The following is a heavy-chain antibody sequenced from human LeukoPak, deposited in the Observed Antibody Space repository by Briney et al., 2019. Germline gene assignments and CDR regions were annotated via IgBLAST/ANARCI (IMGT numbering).Heavy chain of an antibody. D-gene: IGHD3-10*01. J-gene: IGHJ4*02. CDR2: IYYSGST. V-gene: IGHV4-59*01. CDR1: GGSISSYY. CDR3: ARGSFTSGWFGGLSAYYFDY. Sequence: SETLSLTCTVSGGSISSYYWSWIRQPPGKGLEWIGYIYYSGSTNYNPSLKSRVTISVDTSKNQFSLKLSSVTAADTAVYYCARGSFTSGWFGGLSAYYFDYWGQGTLSPSPQ.